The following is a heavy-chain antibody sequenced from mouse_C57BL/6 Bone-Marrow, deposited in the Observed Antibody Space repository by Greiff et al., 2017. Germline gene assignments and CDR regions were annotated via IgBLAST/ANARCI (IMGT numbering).Heavy chain of an antibody. CDR2: IHPNSGST. CDR1: GYTFTSYW. CDR3: ARFYYGSSYSAWFAY. J-gene: IGHJ3*01. Sequence: QVQLQQPGAELVKPGASVKLSCKASGYTFTSYWMHWVKQRPGQGLEWIGMIHPNSGSTNYNEKFKSKATLTVDKSSSTAYMQLSSLTSEDSAVXYGARFYYGSSYSAWFAYWGQGTLVTVSA. V-gene: IGHV1-64*01. D-gene: IGHD1-1*01.